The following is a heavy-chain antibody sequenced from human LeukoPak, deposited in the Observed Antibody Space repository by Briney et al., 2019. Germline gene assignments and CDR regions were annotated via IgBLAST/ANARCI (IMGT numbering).Heavy chain of an antibody. Sequence: GRSLRLSCAASGFTFNDYAMPWVRQAPGKGLEWVSGISWNSGIIDYADSVKGRFTISRDNAKNSLFLQMNSLRVEDTAFCFCVKDIGWGPLATPLWGQGTRVTVSS. CDR2: ISWNSGII. CDR1: GFTFNDYA. V-gene: IGHV3-9*01. J-gene: IGHJ4*02. CDR3: VKDIGWGPLATPL. D-gene: IGHD2-15*01.